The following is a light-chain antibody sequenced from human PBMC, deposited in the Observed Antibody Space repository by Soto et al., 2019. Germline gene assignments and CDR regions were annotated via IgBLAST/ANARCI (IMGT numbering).Light chain of an antibody. CDR2: DAS. Sequence: DIVLTQSPATLSLSPVERATLSCRASQSVSSYLAWYQQKPGQAPRLLIYDASNRATGIPARFSGSGSGTDFTHTISSLEPGDFAVYYCQQRSNWLTFGGGTKVEIK. J-gene: IGKJ4*01. CDR3: QQRSNWLT. CDR1: QSVSSY. V-gene: IGKV3-11*01.